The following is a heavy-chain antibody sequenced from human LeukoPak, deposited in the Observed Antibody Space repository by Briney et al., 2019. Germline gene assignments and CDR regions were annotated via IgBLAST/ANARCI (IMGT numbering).Heavy chain of an antibody. Sequence: PGGSLRLSCAASGFTFSSNGMNWVRQAPGKGLEWIGYIYYSGSTNYNPSLKSRVTISVDTSKNQFSLKLSSVTAADTAVYYCARGGRGVVVAAIFDYWGQGTLVTVSS. D-gene: IGHD2-15*01. J-gene: IGHJ4*02. CDR1: GFTFSSNG. CDR2: IYYSGST. V-gene: IGHV4-59*01. CDR3: ARGGRGVVVAAIFDY.